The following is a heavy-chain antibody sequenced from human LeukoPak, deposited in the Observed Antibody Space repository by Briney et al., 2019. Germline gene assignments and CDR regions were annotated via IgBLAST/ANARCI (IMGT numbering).Heavy chain of an antibody. Sequence: PSETLSLTCTVSGGSISSSSYYWGWIRQPPGTGLEWIGSIYYSGSTYYNPSLKSRVTISVDTSKNQFSLKLSSVTAADTAVYYCARLRKNYYGSGSYYGDYWGQGTLVTVSS. CDR1: GGSISSSSYY. D-gene: IGHD3-10*01. CDR2: IYYSGST. CDR3: ARLRKNYYGSGSYYGDY. J-gene: IGHJ4*02. V-gene: IGHV4-39*01.